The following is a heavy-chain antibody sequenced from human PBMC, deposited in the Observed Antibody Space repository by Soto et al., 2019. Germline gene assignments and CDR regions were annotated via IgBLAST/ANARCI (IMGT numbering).Heavy chain of an antibody. D-gene: IGHD6-13*01. CDR3: ARDVAAAGLDY. Sequence: QVQLVQSGAEVKKPGASVKVSCKASGYTFTSYAMHWVRQAPGQRLEWMGRINAGNGNSKYSQKLQGRVTITRDTSASTAYMELSSLRSEDTAVYYCARDVAAAGLDYWGQGTLVTVSS. CDR1: GYTFTSYA. V-gene: IGHV1-3*01. J-gene: IGHJ4*02. CDR2: INAGNGNS.